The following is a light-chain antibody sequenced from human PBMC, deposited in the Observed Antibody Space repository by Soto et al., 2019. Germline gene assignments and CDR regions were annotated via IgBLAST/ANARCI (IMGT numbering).Light chain of an antibody. CDR3: QQYSVYWT. Sequence: EIRMTQSPSSLSASLGDRVTIICRASQSVSTRLAWYQQKPGKAPKVLIYDASSWAGGVPSRFTGSGSGTEFTLTINSLQPDDFATYYCQQYSVYWTFGQGTKVDIK. CDR1: QSVSTR. J-gene: IGKJ1*01. V-gene: IGKV1-5*02. CDR2: DAS.